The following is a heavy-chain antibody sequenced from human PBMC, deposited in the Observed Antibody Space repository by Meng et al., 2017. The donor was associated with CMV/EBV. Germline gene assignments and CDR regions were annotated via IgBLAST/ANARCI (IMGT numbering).Heavy chain of an antibody. D-gene: IGHD3-9*01. CDR3: ASVPPGRPVIMAY. CDR1: GYTFTSYD. CDR2: MNPNSGNT. Sequence: ASVKVSCKASGYTFTSYDINWVRQATGQGLEGMGWMNPNSGNTGYAQKFQGRVTMTRNTSISTAYMELSSLRSEDTAVYYCASVPPGRPVIMAYWGQGTLVTVSS. J-gene: IGHJ4*02. V-gene: IGHV1-8*01.